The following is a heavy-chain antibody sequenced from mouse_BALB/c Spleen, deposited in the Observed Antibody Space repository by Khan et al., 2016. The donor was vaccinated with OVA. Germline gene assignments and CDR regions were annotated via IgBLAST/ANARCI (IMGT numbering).Heavy chain of an antibody. CDR2: IYPGNSDT. J-gene: IGHJ2*01. D-gene: IGHD2-1*01. Sequence: VQLQQSGTVLARPGASVKMSCKASGYTFTSYWMHWVKQRPGQGLEGIGAIYPGNSDTNYNQKFKGKAKLTAVTSTSTAYMELNSLTNEDSAVYYCTRNGFGNYESWDYWGQGTTLTVSS. CDR1: GYTFTSYW. V-gene: IGHV1-5*01. CDR3: TRNGFGNYESWDY.